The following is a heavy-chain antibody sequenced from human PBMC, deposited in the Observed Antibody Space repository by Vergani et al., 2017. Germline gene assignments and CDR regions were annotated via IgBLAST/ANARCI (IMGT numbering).Heavy chain of an antibody. CDR2: ISPNNGDT. CDR1: GYSFTDYY. V-gene: IGHV1-2*02. D-gene: IGHD2-2*01. CDR3: ASLGYCSSTSCYATNFDY. Sequence: QVQLVQSGAEVKKPGASVKVSCKTSGYSFTDYYFHWVRQAPGQGLEWMGWISPNNGDTHYAQKFQGRVTMTRDTSISTAYMELSRLRSDDTAVYYCASLGYCSSTSCYATNFDYWGQGTLVTVSS. J-gene: IGHJ4*02.